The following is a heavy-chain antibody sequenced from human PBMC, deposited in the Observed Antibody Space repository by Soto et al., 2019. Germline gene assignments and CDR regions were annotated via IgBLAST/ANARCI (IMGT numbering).Heavy chain of an antibody. CDR1: GFTFSSYG. CDR3: ARDRGSSSWYSPDY. D-gene: IGHD6-13*01. J-gene: IGHJ4*02. Sequence: QVQLVESGGGVVQPGRSLRLSCAASGFTFSSYGMHWVRQAPGKGLEWVAVIRYDGSNKYYADSVKGRFTISRDNSKNTLYLQMNSLRAEDTAVYYCARDRGSSSWYSPDYLGQGTLVTVSS. V-gene: IGHV3-33*01. CDR2: IRYDGSNK.